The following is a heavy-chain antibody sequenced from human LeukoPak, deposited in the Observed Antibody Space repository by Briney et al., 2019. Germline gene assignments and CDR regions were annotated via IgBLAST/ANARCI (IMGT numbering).Heavy chain of an antibody. CDR2: LSGSGGST. D-gene: IGHD6-13*01. CDR3: AKELEQQPSYEY. V-gene: IGHV3-23*01. J-gene: IGHJ4*02. Sequence: PGGSLRLSCAASGFTFSSYAMSWVRQAPGKGLEWVSALSGSGGSTYYADSVKGRFTISRDNSKNTLYLEMNSLRAEDTAVYYCAKELEQQPSYEYWGQGTLVTISS. CDR1: GFTFSSYA.